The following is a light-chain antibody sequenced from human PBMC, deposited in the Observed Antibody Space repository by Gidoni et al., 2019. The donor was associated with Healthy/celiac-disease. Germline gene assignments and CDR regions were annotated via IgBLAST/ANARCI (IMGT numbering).Light chain of an antibody. CDR2: EAR. V-gene: IGLV2-8*01. CDR1: SSDVGGYNY. J-gene: IGLJ2*01. CDR3: SSYAGSNNLV. Sequence: QSALPQPPSASAPPAPSVTISCTGTSSDVGGYNYVSWYQQHPGNAPKLLIYEARQRPSGVPDRGSGSKSCNTASMTGFGLQAEDEADYYCSSYAGSNNLVFGGGTKLTVL.